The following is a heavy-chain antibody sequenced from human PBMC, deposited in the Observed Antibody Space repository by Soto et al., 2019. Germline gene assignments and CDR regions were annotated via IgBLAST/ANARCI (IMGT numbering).Heavy chain of an antibody. V-gene: IGHV4-31*03. CDR2: NSYGGST. J-gene: IGHJ4*02. CDR1: GGSINSGGYC. CDR3: SRGILV. D-gene: IGHD5-18*01. Sequence: QVQLQESGPGLVKPSQTLSLTCTVSGGSINSGGYCWSWIRQHPGKGLEWIGCNSYGGSTSYNPSLKSRVTISVATSKNQFSLKLSSVTAADTAVYYCSRGILVWGQGTLITVSS.